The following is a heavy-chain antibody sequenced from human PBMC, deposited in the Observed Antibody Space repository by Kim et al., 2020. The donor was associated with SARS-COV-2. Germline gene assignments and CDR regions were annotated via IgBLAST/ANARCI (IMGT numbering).Heavy chain of an antibody. V-gene: IGHV3-30*18. CDR3: AKDCYVSGTYYIHTYYYGIDV. CDR2: TSFDGSNK. J-gene: IGHJ6*01. Sequence: GGSLRLSCAASGFTFSNYGIHWVRQAPGKGLEWVGVTSFDGSNKYYADSVKGRFTISRDNSKKTVFLQMNSLRAEDTALYYCAKDCYVSGTYYIHTYYYGIDVWGQGTTVTVSS. CDR1: GFTFSNYG. D-gene: IGHD3-10*01.